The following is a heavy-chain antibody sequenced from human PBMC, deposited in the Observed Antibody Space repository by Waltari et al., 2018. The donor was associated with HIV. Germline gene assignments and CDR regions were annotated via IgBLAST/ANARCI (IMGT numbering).Heavy chain of an antibody. CDR2: IYHPGST. V-gene: IGHV4-4*02. D-gene: IGHD2-21*01. J-gene: IGHJ5*02. CDR1: GFTFSNYDM. CDR3: VRVVSDGHGSSWLDP. Sequence: QVQLVESGGGVVQPGRSLRLSCAASGFTFSNYDMHWVRQPPGRGLEWIGEIYHPGSTNYNKSLKSRVTISVDKSKNQFSLELRSVTAADTAVYYCVRVVSDGHGSSWLDPWGQGTLVTVSS.